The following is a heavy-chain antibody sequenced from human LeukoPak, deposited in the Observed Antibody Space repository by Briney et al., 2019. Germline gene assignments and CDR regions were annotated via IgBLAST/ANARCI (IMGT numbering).Heavy chain of an antibody. V-gene: IGHV3-21*01. D-gene: IGHD1-26*01. J-gene: IGHJ4*02. CDR2: ISSSSSYI. Sequence: GGSLRLSCAASGFTFSSYSMNWVRQAPGKGLEWVSSISSSSSYIYYADSVKGRFTISRDNAKNSLYLQMNSLRAEDTAVYYCARDHITTVSGGDYWGQGTLVTVSS. CDR1: GFTFSSYS. CDR3: ARDHITTVSGGDY.